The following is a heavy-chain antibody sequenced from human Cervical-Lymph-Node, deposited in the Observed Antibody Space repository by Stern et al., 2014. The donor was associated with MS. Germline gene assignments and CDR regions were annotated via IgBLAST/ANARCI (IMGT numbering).Heavy chain of an antibody. Sequence: VQLVQSGGGLVKPGGSLRLSGAASGFTFGNAWMTWIRQAPGKGREGVGRFKSKTDGGTTDYAAPVKGRFTISRDDSKNTLYLQMNSLKTEDTAVYYCTTLDRSYPYYYYGMDVWGQGTTVTVSS. CDR2: FKSKTDGGTT. CDR3: TTLDRSYPYYYYGMDV. V-gene: IGHV3-15*01. D-gene: IGHD1-26*01. CDR1: GFTFGNAW. J-gene: IGHJ6*02.